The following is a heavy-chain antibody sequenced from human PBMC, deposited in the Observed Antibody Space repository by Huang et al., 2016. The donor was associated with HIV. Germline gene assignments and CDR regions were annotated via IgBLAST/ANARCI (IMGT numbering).Heavy chain of an antibody. V-gene: IGHV4-34*01. CDR1: GESLGTYY. J-gene: IGHJ5*02. D-gene: IGHD3-10*01. Sequence: QVQLQQWGAGLLKPSETLALTCAVYGESLGTYYWAWIRRPPVKGLQWSGEVNDGGDINYNPSLESRVTSSVDTSRNQVSLTLTSMTAADTATYYCARRFRVAATRKWFDPWGQGTLVIVSS. CDR3: ARRFRVAATRKWFDP. CDR2: VNDGGDI.